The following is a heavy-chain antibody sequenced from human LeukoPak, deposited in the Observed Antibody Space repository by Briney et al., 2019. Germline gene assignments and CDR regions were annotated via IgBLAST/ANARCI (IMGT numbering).Heavy chain of an antibody. CDR2: IYSGGST. CDR1: GFTVSSNY. D-gene: IGHD6-13*01. Sequence: GGSLRLSCAASGFTVSSNYMSWVRQAPGKGLEWVSVIYSGGSTYYADSVKGRFTISRDNSKNTLYLQMNSLRAEDTAVYYCARVLTGWYSSSWAPFDYWGQRTLVTVSS. CDR3: ARVLTGWYSSSWAPFDY. V-gene: IGHV3-53*01. J-gene: IGHJ4*02.